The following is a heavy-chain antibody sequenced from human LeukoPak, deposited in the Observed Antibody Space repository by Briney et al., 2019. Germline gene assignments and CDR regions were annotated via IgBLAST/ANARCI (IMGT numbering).Heavy chain of an antibody. J-gene: IGHJ4*02. CDR3: AKGQMATILGFDS. V-gene: IGHV3-21*04. Sequence: GGSLRLSCAASGFTFSSYSMNWVRQAPGKGLEWVSSISSSSSYVYYADSVKGRFTISRDNSKSTVYLQMNSLRAEDSALYYCAKGQMATILGFDSWGQGALVTVSS. D-gene: IGHD5-24*01. CDR2: ISSSSSYV. CDR1: GFTFSSYS.